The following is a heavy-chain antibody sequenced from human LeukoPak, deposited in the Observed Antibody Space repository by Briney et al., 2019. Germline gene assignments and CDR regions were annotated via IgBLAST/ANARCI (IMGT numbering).Heavy chain of an antibody. CDR3: AAEITIFGVGYNWFDP. Sequence: SVKVSCKASGFTFTSSAMQWVRQVRGQRLEWIGWIVVGSGNTNYAQKFQERVTITRDVSTSTAYMKLSSLRSEDTAVYYCAAEITIFGVGYNWFDPWGQGTLVTVSS. D-gene: IGHD3-3*01. V-gene: IGHV1-58*02. CDR1: GFTFTSSA. J-gene: IGHJ5*02. CDR2: IVVGSGNT.